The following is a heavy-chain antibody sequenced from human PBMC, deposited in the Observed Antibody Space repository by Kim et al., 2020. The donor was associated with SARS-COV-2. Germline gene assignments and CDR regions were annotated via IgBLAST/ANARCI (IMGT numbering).Heavy chain of an antibody. D-gene: IGHD5-12*01. V-gene: IGHV4-31*03. CDR3: AREVGGLRFSWYFDL. CDR1: GGSISSGGYY. J-gene: IGHJ2*01. CDR2: IYYSGST. Sequence: SETLSLTCTVSGGSISSGGYYWSWIRQHPGKGLEWIGYIYYSGSTYYNPSLKSRVTISVDTSKNQFSLKLSSVTAADTAVYYCAREVGGLRFSWYFDLWGRGTLVTVSS.